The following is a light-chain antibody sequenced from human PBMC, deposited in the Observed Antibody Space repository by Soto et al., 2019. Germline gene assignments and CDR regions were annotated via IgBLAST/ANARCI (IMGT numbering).Light chain of an antibody. V-gene: IGKV1-39*01. CDR3: QQSYSRPRT. CDR1: QTISSW. Sequence: DIQMTHSPSTLSGSVGDRVTITCRASQTISSWLAWYQQKPGKAPKLLIYAASSLHSGVPSRFSGSGSGTDFTLNISRLQREDFATYFCQQSYSRPRTFGQGTKVDIK. CDR2: AAS. J-gene: IGKJ1*01.